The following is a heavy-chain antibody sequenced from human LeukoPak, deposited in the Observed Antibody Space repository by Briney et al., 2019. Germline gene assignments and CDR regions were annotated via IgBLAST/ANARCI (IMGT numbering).Heavy chain of an antibody. D-gene: IGHD6-13*01. CDR2: ISSSSSYI. CDR3: ASTGYSSSWYGVAFDY. Sequence: GGSLRLSCAASGFTFSSYSMNWVRQPPGKGLEWVSSISSSSSYIYYADSVKGRFTISRDIAKNSLYLQMNSLRAEDTAVYYCASTGYSSSWYGVAFDYWGQGTLVTVSS. J-gene: IGHJ4*02. V-gene: IGHV3-21*01. CDR1: GFTFSSYS.